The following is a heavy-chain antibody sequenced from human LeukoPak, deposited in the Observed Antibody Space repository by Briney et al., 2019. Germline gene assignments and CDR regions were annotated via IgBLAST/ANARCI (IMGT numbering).Heavy chain of an antibody. V-gene: IGHV4-59*01. D-gene: IGHD5-18*01. Sequence: SETLSLTCTVSGGSISSYYWSWIRQPPGKGLEWIGYISYSGSTNYNPSLKSRVTISVETPKNQFSLKLSSVTAADTAVYYCATTGYRGLDIWGQGTMVTVSS. CDR2: ISYSGST. J-gene: IGHJ3*02. CDR1: GGSISSYY. CDR3: ATTGYRGLDI.